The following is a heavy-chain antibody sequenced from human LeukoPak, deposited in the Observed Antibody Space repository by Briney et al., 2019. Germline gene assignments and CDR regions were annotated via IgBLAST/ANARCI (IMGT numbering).Heavy chain of an antibody. V-gene: IGHV4-4*07. J-gene: IGHJ5*02. CDR2: ISTSGST. Sequence: SETLSLTCTVSGGSISSYYWSWIRQPAGKGLEWIGRISTSGSTNYNPSLKSRVTISVDTSKNQFSLKLSSVTAADTAVYYCARGKSGRFLEWLLPTSGPYNWFDPWGQGTLVTVSS. D-gene: IGHD3-3*01. CDR3: ARGKSGRFLEWLLPTSGPYNWFDP. CDR1: GGSISSYY.